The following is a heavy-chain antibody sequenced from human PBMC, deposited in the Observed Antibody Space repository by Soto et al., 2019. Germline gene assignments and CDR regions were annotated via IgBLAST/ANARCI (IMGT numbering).Heavy chain of an antibody. Sequence: GASVKVSCKASGGTFSSYAISWVRQAPGQGLEWMGGIIPIFGTANYAQKFQGRVTITADESTSTAYMELSSLRSEDTAVYYCVRWEFGKDFGVVIGYYYYGMDVWGQGTTVTVSS. V-gene: IGHV1-69*13. J-gene: IGHJ6*02. CDR2: IIPIFGTA. CDR1: GGTFSSYA. CDR3: VRWEFGKDFGVVIGYYYYGMDV. D-gene: IGHD3-3*01.